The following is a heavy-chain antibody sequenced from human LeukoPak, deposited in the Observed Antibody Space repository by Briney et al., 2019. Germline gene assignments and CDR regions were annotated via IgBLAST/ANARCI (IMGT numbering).Heavy chain of an antibody. J-gene: IGHJ1*01. CDR3: ARVSEDYSSGWYEEYFQY. Sequence: GRSLRLSCAASGFTFSNYGMHWVGQAPGKGLEGVAVIWYDGSKKNYADSVKGRFTISRDNSKNTLNLQMNSLRAEDTAVYYCARVSEDYSSGWYEEYFQYWGQGTLVIVSS. CDR2: IWYDGSKK. CDR1: GFTFSNYG. V-gene: IGHV3-33*01. D-gene: IGHD6-19*01.